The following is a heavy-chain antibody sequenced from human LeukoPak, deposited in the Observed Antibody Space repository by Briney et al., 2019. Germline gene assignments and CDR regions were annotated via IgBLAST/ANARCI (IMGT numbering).Heavy chain of an antibody. CDR2: IYYSGST. D-gene: IGHD3-10*01. CDR3: AREGSTSGTNWFDP. CDR1: GGSISSSSYY. V-gene: IGHV4-39*07. J-gene: IGHJ5*02. Sequence: SETLSLTCTVSGGSISSSSYYWGWIRQPPGKGLEWIGSIYYSGSTYYNPSLKSRVTISVDTSKNQFSLKLTSVTAAGTAVYYCAREGSTSGTNWFDPWGQGTLVTVSS.